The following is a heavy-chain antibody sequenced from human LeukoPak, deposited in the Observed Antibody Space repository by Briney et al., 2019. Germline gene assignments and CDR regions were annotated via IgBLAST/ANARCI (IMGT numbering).Heavy chain of an antibody. Sequence: SETVSLTCAVYGGSFSGYYWSWIRQVPGKGLEWLGEINQSGRTHYNPSLKSRVTISVDPSKNQLSLNLSFVTATDTAVYYCARGWFGFWHNSYLDDNAFDVWGPGTMVTVSS. CDR3: ARGWFGFWHNSYLDDNAFDV. CDR2: INQSGRT. CDR1: GGSFSGYY. J-gene: IGHJ3*01. V-gene: IGHV4-34*01. D-gene: IGHD3-10*01.